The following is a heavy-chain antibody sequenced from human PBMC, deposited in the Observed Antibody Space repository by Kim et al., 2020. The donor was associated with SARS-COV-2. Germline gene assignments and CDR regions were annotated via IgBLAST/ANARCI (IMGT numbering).Heavy chain of an antibody. V-gene: IGHV3-7*01. Sequence: GGSLRLSCAASGFTFTTYYMSWVRQAPGKGLEWVANINQDGREKNYVDPVKGRFTISRDNPDNSLFLQMNSLRVEDTAVYYCATCGGDCYTIDYWGQGTL. D-gene: IGHD2-21*02. CDR1: GFTFTTYY. CDR2: INQDGREK. CDR3: ATCGGDCYTIDY. J-gene: IGHJ4*02.